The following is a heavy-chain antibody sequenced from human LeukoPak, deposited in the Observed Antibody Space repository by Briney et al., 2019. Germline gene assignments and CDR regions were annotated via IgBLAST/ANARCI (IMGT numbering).Heavy chain of an antibody. D-gene: IGHD3-9*01. CDR3: AKDRGYHDKTGYRTFDY. CDR2: ISDNGDYT. Sequence: PGGSLRLSCAASGFTFSTHGTTWVRQAPGKGLEWVSIISDNGDYTYYADSVKGRFTISRDNSKNTVYMQMNSLRTDDTAMYYCAKDRGYHDKTGYRTFDYWGRGTLVTVSS. V-gene: IGHV3-23*01. J-gene: IGHJ4*02. CDR1: GFTFSTHG.